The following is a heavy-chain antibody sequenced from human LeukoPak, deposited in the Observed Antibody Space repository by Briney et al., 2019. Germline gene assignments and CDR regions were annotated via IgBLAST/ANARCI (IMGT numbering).Heavy chain of an antibody. CDR1: GYTFTSYG. J-gene: IGHJ4*02. CDR3: ARDLILPVAGHCSGGSCYSGYSYGLPGGY. V-gene: IGHV1-18*01. CDR2: ISAYNGNT. Sequence: GASVKVSCKASGYTFTSYGISWVRQAPGQGLEWMGWISAYNGNTNYAQKLQGRVTMTTDTSTSTAYMELRSLRSDDTAVYYCARDLILPVAGHCSGGSCYSGYSYGLPGGYWGQGTLVTVSS. D-gene: IGHD2-15*01.